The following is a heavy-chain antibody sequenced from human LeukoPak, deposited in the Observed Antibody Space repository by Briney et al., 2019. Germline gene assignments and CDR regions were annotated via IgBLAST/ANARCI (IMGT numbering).Heavy chain of an antibody. J-gene: IGHJ5*02. Sequence: ASVKVSCKASGYTFTNYYIHWVRQAPGQGLEWMGIINPSGGTTAYAQKFQGRVTMTRDTSTSTVFMELSSLRSEDTAMYYCARDPRGVIGSAWGNCFDPWGQGTLVTVSS. V-gene: IGHV1-46*01. D-gene: IGHD6-19*01. CDR1: GYTFTNYY. CDR3: ARDPRGVIGSAWGNCFDP. CDR2: INPSGGTT.